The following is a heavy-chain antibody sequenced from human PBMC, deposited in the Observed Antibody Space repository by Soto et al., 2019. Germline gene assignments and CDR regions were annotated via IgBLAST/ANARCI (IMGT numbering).Heavy chain of an antibody. V-gene: IGHV2-5*01. Sequence: QITLKESGPTLVKPTQTLTLTCTFSGFSLSTSGKCVGWIRQPPGKALEWLALIYRNDDKRYSPSLNNRLTITEGTSKNQVVLTMTNMDPVDTATYYCALISGWPKGGFDYWGQGTLVAVS. CDR1: GFSLSTSGKC. D-gene: IGHD2-15*01. CDR2: IYRNDDK. CDR3: ALISGWPKGGFDY. J-gene: IGHJ4*02.